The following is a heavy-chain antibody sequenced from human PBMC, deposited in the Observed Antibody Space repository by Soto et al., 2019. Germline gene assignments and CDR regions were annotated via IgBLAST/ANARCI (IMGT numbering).Heavy chain of an antibody. D-gene: IGHD7-27*01. V-gene: IGHV3-21*01. Sequence: PGGSLRLSCAASGFTFSGYSMNWVRQAPGKGLEWVSSISSSSSYIYYADSVKGRFTISRDNAKNSLYLQMNSLRAEDTAVYYCARVNWGVITNTFYYFDYWGQGTLVTVSS. CDR3: ARVNWGVITNTFYYFDY. J-gene: IGHJ4*02. CDR2: ISSSSSYI. CDR1: GFTFSGYS.